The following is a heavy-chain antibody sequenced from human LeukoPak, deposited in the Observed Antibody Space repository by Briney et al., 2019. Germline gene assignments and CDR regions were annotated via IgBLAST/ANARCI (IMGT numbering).Heavy chain of an antibody. J-gene: IGHJ3*01. CDR2: VYYSGST. V-gene: IGHV4-31*03. Sequence: PSQTLSLTCTVSGGSIRSGGYYWSWLRQHPGEGLEWLGYVYYSGSTYYNPSLKSRISMSVDTSNNQFSLNLTSVTAADTAVYYCARAPPIIAVAGSAFDVWGQGTMVTVPP. CDR3: ARAPPIIAVAGSAFDV. D-gene: IGHD6-19*01. CDR1: GGSIRSGGYY.